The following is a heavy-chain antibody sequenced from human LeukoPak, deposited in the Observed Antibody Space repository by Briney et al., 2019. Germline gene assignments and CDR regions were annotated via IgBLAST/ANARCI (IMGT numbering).Heavy chain of an antibody. CDR2: ICPGDSDA. Sequence: GESLKISCKGSGYSFTSYWIGWVRQMPGKGLECMGIICPGDSDARYSPSFQGQVTISADKSISTAYLQWRSLKASDTAMYYCSSLLGIGDCTNGVCLDYFDYWGQGTLVTVSS. J-gene: IGHJ4*02. CDR1: GYSFTSYW. CDR3: SSLLGIGDCTNGVCLDYFDY. D-gene: IGHD2-8*01. V-gene: IGHV5-51*01.